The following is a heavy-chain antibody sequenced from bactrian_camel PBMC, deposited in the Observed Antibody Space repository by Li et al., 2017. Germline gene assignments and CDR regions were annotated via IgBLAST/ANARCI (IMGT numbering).Heavy chain of an antibody. V-gene: IGHV3S40*01. J-gene: IGHJ4*01. CDR2: INSFGDNT. D-gene: IGHD6*01. Sequence: VQLVESGGGSVQAGGSLKLSCVAPADAYYQCTMGWYRQAPGKGLEWVSAINSFGDNTYHADSVKGRFTISQDNAKNTMYLHMNSLTPEDTAVYYCAAVLGPCGSNWFWVDKYDYWGQGTQVTVS. CDR3: AAVLGPCGSNWFWVDKYDY. CDR1: ADAYYQCT.